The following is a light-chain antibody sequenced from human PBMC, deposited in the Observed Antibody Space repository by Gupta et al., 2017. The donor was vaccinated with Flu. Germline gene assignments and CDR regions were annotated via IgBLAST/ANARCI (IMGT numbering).Light chain of an antibody. CDR2: WAT. V-gene: IGKV4-1*01. Sequence: SLSERATINCKSSQSGLYDSTEKDYLSWYQQKPGQPPKLLISWATTRESGVPDRFSASGSGTDFTLTIASLQAEDVAVYYCQQYDDVPFTFGGGTKVEIK. J-gene: IGKJ4*01. CDR1: QSGLYDSTEKDY. CDR3: QQYDDVPFT.